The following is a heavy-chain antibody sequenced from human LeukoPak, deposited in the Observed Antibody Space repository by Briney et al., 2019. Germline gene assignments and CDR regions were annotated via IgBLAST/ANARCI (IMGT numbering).Heavy chain of an antibody. V-gene: IGHV3-23*01. CDR3: AKNRGHCVDGVCHNYYYMDV. J-gene: IGHJ6*03. Sequence: GGSLRLSCTASGFTFSNSAMSWVRQAPGKGLEWVSAVSGGGGSTYYADSAKGRFTISRDNSKNTLYLQMNSLRDEDTALYYCAKNRGHCVDGVCHNYYYMDVWGRGTTVTVSS. CDR2: VSGGGGST. D-gene: IGHD2-8*02. CDR1: GFTFSNSA.